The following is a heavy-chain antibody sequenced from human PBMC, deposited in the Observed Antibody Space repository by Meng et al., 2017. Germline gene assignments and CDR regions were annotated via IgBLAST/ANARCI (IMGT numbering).Heavy chain of an antibody. CDR3: AKAVTYYYDSSGYYPTYYFDY. J-gene: IGHJ4*02. D-gene: IGHD3-22*01. Sequence: GEFLKISCAASGFTFSSYWMSWVRQAPGKGLEWVANIKQDGSEKYYVDSVNGQFTISRDNSKKTLYLKMNSLRAEDTAVYYCAKAVTYYYDSSGYYPTYYFDYWGQGTLVTVSS. CDR2: IKQDGSEK. V-gene: IGHV3-7*03. CDR1: GFTFSSYW.